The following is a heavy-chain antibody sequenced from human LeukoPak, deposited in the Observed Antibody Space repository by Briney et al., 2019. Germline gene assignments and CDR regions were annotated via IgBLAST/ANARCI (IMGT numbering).Heavy chain of an antibody. V-gene: IGHV4-34*01. J-gene: IGHJ4*02. Sequence: SETLSLTCAVYGGSFSGYYWSWIRQPPGKGLEWIGEINHSGSTNYNPSLKSRVTISVDTSKNQFSLKLSSVTAADTAVYYCAGGLRPRGGGECYWGQGTLVTVSS. CDR2: INHSGST. CDR3: AGGLRPRGGGECY. D-gene: IGHD2-21*01. CDR1: GGSFSGYY.